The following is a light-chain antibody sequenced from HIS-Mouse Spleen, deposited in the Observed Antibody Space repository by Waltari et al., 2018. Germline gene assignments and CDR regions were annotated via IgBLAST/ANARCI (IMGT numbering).Light chain of an antibody. Sequence: DIQMTQSPSTLSASVGYRVTITCRASQSISSWLAWYQQKPGKAPKLLIYKASSLESGVPSRFSCSGSGTEFSLTISSLQPDDFATYCGQQYRTFGQGTKVEIK. CDR3: QQYRT. CDR1: QSISSW. J-gene: IGKJ1*01. CDR2: KAS. V-gene: IGKV1-5*03.